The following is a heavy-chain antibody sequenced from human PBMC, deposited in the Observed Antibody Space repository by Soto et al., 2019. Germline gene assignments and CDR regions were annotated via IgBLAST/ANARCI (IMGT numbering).Heavy chain of an antibody. V-gene: IGHV3-30-3*01. D-gene: IGHD6-13*01. J-gene: IGHJ4*02. CDR3: ARDSYSSSWYE. CDR2: ISYDGSNK. Sequence: QVQLVESGGGVVQPGRSLRLSCAASGFTFSSYAMHWVRQAPGKGLEWVAVISYDGSNKYYADSVKGRFTISRDNSKNPLYLQMNSLRAEDTAVYYCARDSYSSSWYEWGQGTLVTVSS. CDR1: GFTFSSYA.